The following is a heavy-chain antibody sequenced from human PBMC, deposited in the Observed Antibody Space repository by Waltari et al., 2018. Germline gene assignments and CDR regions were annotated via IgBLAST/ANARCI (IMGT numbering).Heavy chain of an antibody. J-gene: IGHJ4*02. CDR3: TKMRRNLPRDIIDN. V-gene: IGHV3-23*01. CDR1: GFIFSSFA. Sequence: EVQLLESGGGLVQRGGSLRLSCAVSGFIFSSFAMSWVRHTPGKGRGWVAVTSARSGSTYYADSVQGRLTISRDNSKKRVFLQMNSLRAEDTATYYCTKMRRNLPRDIIDNWGQGTQVIIAS. CDR2: TSARSGST.